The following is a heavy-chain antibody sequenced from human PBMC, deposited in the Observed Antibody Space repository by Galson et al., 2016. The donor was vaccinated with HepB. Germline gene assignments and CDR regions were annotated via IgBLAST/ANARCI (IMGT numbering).Heavy chain of an antibody. CDR2: VYLGGTT. D-gene: IGHD3-3*01. CDR3: TRDLRSPVDS. J-gene: IGHJ4*02. V-gene: IGHV4-4*02. Sequence: SETLSLTCSVSGASISSSNWWSWVRHTPGKGLEWIGEVYLGGTTNTHPSLKSRVTISLDKSRNQFSLKLTSVTAADTAMYYCTRDLRSPVDSWGQGTLVTVSS. CDR1: GASISSSNW.